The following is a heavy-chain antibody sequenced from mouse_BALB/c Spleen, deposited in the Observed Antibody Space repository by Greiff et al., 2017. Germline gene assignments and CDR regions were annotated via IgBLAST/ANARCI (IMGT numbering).Heavy chain of an antibody. CDR1: GFNIKDTY. D-gene: IGHD2-14*01. CDR2: IDPANGNT. V-gene: IGHV14-3*02. CDR3: AREGYRYDGAWFAY. Sequence: VQLQQSGAELVKPGASVKLSCTASGFNIKDTYMHWVKQRPEQGLEWIGRIDPANGNTKYDPKFQGKATITADTSSNTAYLQLSSLTSEDTAVYYCAREGYRYDGAWFAYWGQGTLVTVSA. J-gene: IGHJ3*01.